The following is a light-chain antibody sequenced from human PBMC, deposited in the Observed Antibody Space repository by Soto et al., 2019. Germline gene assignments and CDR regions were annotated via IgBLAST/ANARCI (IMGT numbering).Light chain of an antibody. Sequence: QLVLTQPPSVSGAPGQRVTISCTGSSSNIGAGYDVHWYQQLPGTAPRLLIFGNNNRPSGVPDRFSGSKSGTSASLAITGLQAGDEADYYCPSYASSLSAWVFGGGTKLTVL. V-gene: IGLV1-40*01. CDR2: GNN. J-gene: IGLJ3*02. CDR3: PSYASSLSAWV. CDR1: SSNIGAGYD.